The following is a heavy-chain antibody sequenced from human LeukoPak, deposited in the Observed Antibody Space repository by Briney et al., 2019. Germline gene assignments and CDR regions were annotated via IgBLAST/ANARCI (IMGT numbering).Heavy chain of an antibody. V-gene: IGHV1-3*01. Sequence: ASVKVSCKVSGYTFTSYAMHWVRQAPGQRLEWMGWINAGNGNTKYSQKFQGRVTITRDTSASTAYMELSSLRSEDTAVYYCARFPDGYNYDYWGQGTLVTVSS. CDR2: INAGNGNT. CDR3: ARFPDGYNYDY. J-gene: IGHJ4*02. D-gene: IGHD5-24*01. CDR1: GYTFTSYA.